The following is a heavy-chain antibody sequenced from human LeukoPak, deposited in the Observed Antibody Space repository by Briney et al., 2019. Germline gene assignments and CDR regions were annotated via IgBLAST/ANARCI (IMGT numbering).Heavy chain of an antibody. Sequence: SETLSLTCTVSGGSISSSSYYWGWIRQPPGKGLEWIGYIYYSGSTNYNPSLKSRVTISVDTSKNQFSLKLSSVTAADTAVYYCARDGMTIDAFDIWGQGTMVTVSS. V-gene: IGHV4-61*01. D-gene: IGHD4-17*01. CDR3: ARDGMTIDAFDI. CDR1: GGSISSSSYY. CDR2: IYYSGST. J-gene: IGHJ3*02.